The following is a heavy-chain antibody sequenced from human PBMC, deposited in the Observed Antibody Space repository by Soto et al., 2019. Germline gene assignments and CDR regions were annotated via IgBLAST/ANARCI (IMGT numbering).Heavy chain of an antibody. D-gene: IGHD3-10*01. V-gene: IGHV3-11*01. Sequence: TGGSLILSCAASGFTFSDHYMTWIRQSPGKGLEWVSYISSDSATIYYTDSLQGRFTVSRDNAKNSVYLQMNSLRAEDTAVYYCASDPYYYASYYWGQGTLVTVSS. J-gene: IGHJ4*02. CDR3: ASDPYYYASYY. CDR2: ISSDSATI. CDR1: GFTFSDHY.